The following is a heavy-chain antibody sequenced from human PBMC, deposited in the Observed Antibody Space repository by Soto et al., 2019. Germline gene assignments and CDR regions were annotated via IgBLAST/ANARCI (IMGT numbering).Heavy chain of an antibody. CDR3: ARDGVGATTFYGYFDY. CDR1: GFRFSGFG. V-gene: IGHV3-33*01. J-gene: IGHJ4*02. Sequence: QVQLVESGGGVVPPGRSLRLSCAASGFRFSGFGMHWVRQAPGKGLEWVAILRYDGSNKYYADSVKGRFTSSRDNSQNTLYLQMDSLRVEDTAVYYCARDGVGATTFYGYFDYWGQGILVTVSS. CDR2: LRYDGSNK. D-gene: IGHD1-26*01.